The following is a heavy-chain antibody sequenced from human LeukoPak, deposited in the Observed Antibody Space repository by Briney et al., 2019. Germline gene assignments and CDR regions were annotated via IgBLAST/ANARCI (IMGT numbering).Heavy chain of an antibody. D-gene: IGHD2-2*01. CDR1: GGSISSSSYY. CDR2: IYHSGST. J-gene: IGHJ4*02. CDR3: ARRYCSSTSCLGYFDY. V-gene: IGHV4-30-2*01. Sequence: SETLSLTCTVSGGSISSSSYYWSWIRQPPGKGLEWIGYIYHSGSTYYNPSLKSRVTISVDRSKNQFSLKLNSVTAADTAVFYCARRYCSSTSCLGYFDYWGQGTLVTVSS.